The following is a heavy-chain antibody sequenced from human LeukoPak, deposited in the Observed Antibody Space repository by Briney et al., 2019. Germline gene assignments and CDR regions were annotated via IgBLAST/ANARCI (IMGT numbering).Heavy chain of an antibody. D-gene: IGHD2/OR15-2a*01. Sequence: GGSLRLSCAASGFTVSNYYMSWVRQAPGKGLEWVSVIYSGSTTYYADSVKGRFTISRDTSKNTLFLQMNSLRAEDTAVYYCARAGHSLWADFDYWGQGTLVTVSS. J-gene: IGHJ4*02. CDR3: ARAGHSLWADFDY. CDR2: IYSGSTT. V-gene: IGHV3-53*01. CDR1: GFTVSNYY.